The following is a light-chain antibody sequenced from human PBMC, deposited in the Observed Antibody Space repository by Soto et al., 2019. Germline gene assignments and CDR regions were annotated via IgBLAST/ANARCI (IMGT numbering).Light chain of an antibody. V-gene: IGLV2-14*01. Sequence: QSALTQPASVSGSPGQSITISCTGTSSDVGGYKYVSWYQHHPGKAPKLLIYEVSNRPSGVPDRFSGSKSGNTASLTISGLQAEEEADYYCCSYAGRDTFKVFGGGTKLTVL. CDR2: EVS. J-gene: IGLJ3*02. CDR1: SSDVGGYKY. CDR3: CSYAGRDTFKV.